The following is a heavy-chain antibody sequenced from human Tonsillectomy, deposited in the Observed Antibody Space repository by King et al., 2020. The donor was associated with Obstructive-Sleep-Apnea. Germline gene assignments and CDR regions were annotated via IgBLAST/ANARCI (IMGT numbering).Heavy chain of an antibody. CDR2: INSDGSSR. CDR1: GFTFISYW. J-gene: IGHJ6*02. V-gene: IGHV3-74*01. Sequence: VQLVESGGGLVQPGGSLRLSCAASGFTFISYWMHWVRQVPGKGLVGFSRINSDGSSRNYSDSVKGRFTISRDNAKNTLYLQMNSLRAEDTAVYFCARGYGMDVWGQGTTVTVSS. CDR3: ARGYGMDV.